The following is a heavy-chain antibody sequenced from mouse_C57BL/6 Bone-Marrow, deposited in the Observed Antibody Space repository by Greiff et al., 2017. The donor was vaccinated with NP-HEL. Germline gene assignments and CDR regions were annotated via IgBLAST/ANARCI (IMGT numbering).Heavy chain of an antibody. Sequence: EVQVVESGGGLVKPGGSLKLSCAASGFTFSSYAMSWVRQTPEKRLEWVATISDGGSYTYYPDNVKGRFTISRDNAKNNLYLQMSHLKSEDTAMYYCARERNYSDAMDYWGQGTSVTVSS. CDR1: GFTFSSYA. D-gene: IGHD1-1*01. J-gene: IGHJ4*01. CDR3: ARERNYSDAMDY. CDR2: ISDGGSYT. V-gene: IGHV5-4*01.